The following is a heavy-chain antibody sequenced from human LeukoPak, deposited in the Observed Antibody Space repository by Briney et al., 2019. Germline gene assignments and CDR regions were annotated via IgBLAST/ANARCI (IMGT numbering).Heavy chain of an antibody. CDR2: IYHSGST. Sequence: SGTLSLTCAVSGGSISSSNWWSWVRQPPGKGLEWIGEIYHSGSTNYNPSLKSRVTISVDKSKNQFSLKLSSVTAADTAVYYCARGEIAAAGKGDYYYYYYMDVWGKGTTVTVSS. J-gene: IGHJ6*03. V-gene: IGHV4-4*02. CDR1: GGSISSSNW. CDR3: ARGEIAAAGKGDYYYYYYMDV. D-gene: IGHD6-13*01.